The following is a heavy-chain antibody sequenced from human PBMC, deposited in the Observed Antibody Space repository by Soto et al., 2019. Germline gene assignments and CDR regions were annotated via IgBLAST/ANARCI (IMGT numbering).Heavy chain of an antibody. CDR1: GFTFSSYG. J-gene: IGHJ4*02. CDR2: ISYDGSNK. Sequence: PGGSLRLSCAASGFTFSSYGMHWVRQAPGKGLEWVAVISYDGSNKYYADSVKGRFTISRDNSKNTLYLQMNSLRAEDTAVYYCAKPSFGPLGELSLPFDYWGQGTLVTVSS. CDR3: AKPSFGPLGELSLPFDY. D-gene: IGHD3-16*02. V-gene: IGHV3-30*18.